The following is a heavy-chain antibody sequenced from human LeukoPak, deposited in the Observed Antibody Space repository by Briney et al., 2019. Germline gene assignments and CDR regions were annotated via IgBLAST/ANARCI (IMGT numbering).Heavy chain of an antibody. CDR1: GFTFSSYG. CDR3: ARAPGYCSGGSCYTPTRYYYYGMDV. V-gene: IGHV3-33*01. D-gene: IGHD2-15*01. CDR2: IWYDGSNK. J-gene: IGHJ6*02. Sequence: GGSLRLSCAASGFTFSSYGMHWVRQAPGKGLEWVAVIWYDGSNKYYADSVKGRFTISRDNSKNTLYLQMNSLRAEDTAVYYCARAPGYCSGGSCYTPTRYYYYGMDVWGQGTTVNVSS.